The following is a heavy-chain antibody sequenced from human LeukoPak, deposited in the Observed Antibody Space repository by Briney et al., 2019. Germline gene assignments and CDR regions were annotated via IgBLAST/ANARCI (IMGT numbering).Heavy chain of an antibody. CDR1: GDSINTDVYY. J-gene: IGHJ4*02. V-gene: IGHV4-39*07. CDR2: IYFSGKT. CDR3: AREPRISGYDSSGF. D-gene: IGHD5-12*01. Sequence: SETLSLTCTVSGDSINTDVYYWGWIRQAPGKGLEWIGTIYFSGKTYYNVSLKSRVTISIDTSKNQFSLRLTSVTAADTAVYYCAREPRISGYDSSGFWGQGTLVTVSS.